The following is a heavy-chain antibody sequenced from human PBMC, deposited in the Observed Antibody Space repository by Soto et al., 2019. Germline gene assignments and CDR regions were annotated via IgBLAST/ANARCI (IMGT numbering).Heavy chain of an antibody. D-gene: IGHD3-10*01. Sequence: QVQLQQWGAGLLKPSETLSLTCAVYGGSFSGYYWSWIRQPPGKGLEWIGEINHSGSTNYNPSLKSRVTISADTSRNQFALMLSSVTAADAAVDCCARAGTMVRGVKRYSDLCGTGTLVTVSS. CDR3: ARAGTMVRGVKRYSDL. CDR1: GGSFSGYY. J-gene: IGHJ2*01. CDR2: INHSGST. V-gene: IGHV4-34*01.